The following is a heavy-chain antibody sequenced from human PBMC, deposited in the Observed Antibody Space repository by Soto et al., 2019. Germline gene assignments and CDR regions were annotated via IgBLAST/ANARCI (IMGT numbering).Heavy chain of an antibody. CDR1: GFTVRNSY. Sequence: GGSLRLSCAVSGFTVRNSYMSWVRQAPGKGLEWVSVIYSGGSTYYADSVKGRFTISRDNSNNTLYLQMNSLRAEDTAVYYCARDRYDILTGFFGANQDGMDVWGQGTTVTVSS. D-gene: IGHD3-9*01. CDR2: IYSGGST. CDR3: ARDRYDILTGFFGANQDGMDV. V-gene: IGHV3-53*01. J-gene: IGHJ6*02.